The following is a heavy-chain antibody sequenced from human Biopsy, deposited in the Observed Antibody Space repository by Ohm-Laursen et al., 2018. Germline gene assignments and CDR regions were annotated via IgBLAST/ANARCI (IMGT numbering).Heavy chain of an antibody. CDR2: ISSSGNFV. Sequence: LSLTCAAPGFTFSPYTMTWVRQAPGKGLEWVSSISSSGNFVYYTDSVKGRFTISRDNAKNSLYLQMNSLRAEDTALYYCARIFLVGVTPGYGMDVWGQGTAVTVSS. CDR3: ARIFLVGVTPGYGMDV. J-gene: IGHJ6*02. CDR1: GFTFSPYT. V-gene: IGHV3-21*01. D-gene: IGHD1-26*01.